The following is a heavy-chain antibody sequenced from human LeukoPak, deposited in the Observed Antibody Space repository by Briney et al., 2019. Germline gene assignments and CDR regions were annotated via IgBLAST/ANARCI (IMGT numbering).Heavy chain of an antibody. Sequence: PGGSLRLSCAASGFSLSSHSVCWVRQAPGKGLECLSVMSGIGRRTFYADSVKGRFTSSRDNSKNPLYLQMNSLRAEDTAVYYCAKCFGYYYDSSGYPDYLGQGTLVTPST. D-gene: IGHD3-22*01. CDR3: AKCFGYYYDSSGYPDY. V-gene: IGHV3-23*01. CDR1: GFSLSSHS. CDR2: MSGIGRRT. J-gene: IGHJ4*02.